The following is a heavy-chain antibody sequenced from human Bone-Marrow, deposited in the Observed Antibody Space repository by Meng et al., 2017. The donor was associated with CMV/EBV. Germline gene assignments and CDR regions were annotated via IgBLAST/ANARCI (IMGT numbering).Heavy chain of an antibody. J-gene: IGHJ4*02. CDR3: ARDPISGDSSGTDY. CDR1: GYTFTGYY. D-gene: IGHD3-22*01. CDR2: INPNSGGT. V-gene: IGHV1-2*02. Sequence: QGQLVQRGAEVKKPGASVKVSCKASGYTFTGYYMHWVRQAPGQGLEWMGWINPNSGGTNYAQKFQGRVTMTRDTSISTAYMELSRLRSDDTAVYYCARDPISGDSSGTDYWGQGTLVTVSS.